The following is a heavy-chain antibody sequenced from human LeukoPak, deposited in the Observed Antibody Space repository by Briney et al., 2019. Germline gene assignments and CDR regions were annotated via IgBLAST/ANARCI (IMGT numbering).Heavy chain of an antibody. J-gene: IGHJ4*02. CDR3: ARRSNSYYTFDY. V-gene: IGHV3-72*01. CDR1: GFIFSDHY. CDR2: SRDKAKSYST. D-gene: IGHD1-26*01. Sequence: GGSLRLSCAASGFIFSDHYMDWVRQAPGQGLEWLARSRDKAKSYSTEHAESVKGRFTISRDNSKNSLYLQMNSLKTEDTAVYYCARRSNSYYTFDYWGQGTLVTVSS.